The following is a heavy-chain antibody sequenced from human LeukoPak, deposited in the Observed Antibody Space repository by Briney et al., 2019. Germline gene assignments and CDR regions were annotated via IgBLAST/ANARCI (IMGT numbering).Heavy chain of an antibody. V-gene: IGHV3-11*03. D-gene: IGHD3-9*01. CDR1: GFTFSDYY. CDR3: ARPRIAWSSHWYFEV. J-gene: IGHJ2*01. CDR2: ISTSSNYI. Sequence: GGSLRLACAASGFTFSDYYMSWIRQAPGKGLEWVSYISTSSNYIKDADSVKGRFTISRDNAKNSLFLRMSSLRVEDTAVYYCARPRIAWSSHWYFEVWGRGTLVIVSS.